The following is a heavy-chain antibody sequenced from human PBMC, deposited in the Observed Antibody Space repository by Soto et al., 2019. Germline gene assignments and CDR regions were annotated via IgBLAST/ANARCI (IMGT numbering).Heavy chain of an antibody. Sequence: QVQLQESGPGLVKPSETLSLTCTVSGGSISSYYWSWIRQPPGKGLEWIGYIYYSGSTNYHPSLKSRVTISVDTSKNQFSLKLSSVTAADTAVYYCASRWGGTFDYWGQGTLVTVSS. CDR2: IYYSGST. V-gene: IGHV4-59*01. D-gene: IGHD2-21*01. CDR3: ASRWGGTFDY. CDR1: GGSISSYY. J-gene: IGHJ4*02.